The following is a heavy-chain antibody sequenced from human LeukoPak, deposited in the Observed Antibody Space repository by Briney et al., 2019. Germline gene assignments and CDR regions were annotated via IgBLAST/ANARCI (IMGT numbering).Heavy chain of an antibody. CDR2: ISDDGSNK. J-gene: IGHJ4*02. V-gene: IGHV3-30*03. Sequence: GGSLRLSCAASGFTFSNYGMHWVRQAPGKGLEWVAVISDDGSNKFYVDSVKGRFTISRDNSKNTLYLQMNSLRAEDTAVYYCARSFGTYYYDSSGSDYWGQGTLVTVSS. D-gene: IGHD3-22*01. CDR1: GFTFSNYG. CDR3: ARSFGTYYYDSSGSDY.